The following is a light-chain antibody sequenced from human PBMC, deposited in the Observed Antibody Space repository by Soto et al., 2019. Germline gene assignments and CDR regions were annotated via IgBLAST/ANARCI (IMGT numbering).Light chain of an antibody. CDR1: NSGFGFFNR. CDR2: DVN. V-gene: IGLV2-18*01. CDR3: SLYTNNGGLI. J-gene: IGLJ2*01. Sequence: QSVLTQPPSVSGFPGLSVIISCAGINSGFGFFNRVSWYQQAPGTAPKLIMFDVNFRPSGVPDRFSGSTSGDTASLTISGLQAEDESDYYCSLYTNNGGLIFGAGTKLTVL.